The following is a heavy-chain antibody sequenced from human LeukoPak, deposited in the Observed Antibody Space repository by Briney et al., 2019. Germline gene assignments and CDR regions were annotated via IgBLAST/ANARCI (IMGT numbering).Heavy chain of an antibody. Sequence: PGRSLRLSCAASGFTFSSYAMHWVRQAPGKGLEWVAVISYDGSNKYYADSVKGRFTISRDNSKNTLYLQMNSLRAEDTAVYYCAKSPHRSGGWYYDFWSGYHSESDYWGQGTLVTVSS. D-gene: IGHD3-3*01. CDR3: AKSPHRSGGWYYDFWSGYHSESDY. CDR2: ISYDGSNK. J-gene: IGHJ4*02. V-gene: IGHV3-30-3*02. CDR1: GFTFSSYA.